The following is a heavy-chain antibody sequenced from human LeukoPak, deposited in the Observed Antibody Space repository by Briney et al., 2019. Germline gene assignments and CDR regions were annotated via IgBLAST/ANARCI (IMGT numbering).Heavy chain of an antibody. Sequence: ASVKVSCKASGYTFTGYYMHWVRQAPGQGLEWMGWINPNSGGTNYAQKFQGRVTMTTDTSTSTAYMELRSLRSDDTAVYYCARDYYYDSSGDYWGQGTLVTVSS. CDR1: GYTFTGYY. CDR2: INPNSGGT. V-gene: IGHV1-2*02. CDR3: ARDYYYDSSGDY. J-gene: IGHJ4*02. D-gene: IGHD3-22*01.